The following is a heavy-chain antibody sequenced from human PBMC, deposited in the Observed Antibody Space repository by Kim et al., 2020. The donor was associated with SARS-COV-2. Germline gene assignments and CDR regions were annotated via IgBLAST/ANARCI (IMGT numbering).Heavy chain of an antibody. CDR3: AREQGIVVVPAAMAPGAYYGMDV. CDR1: GGTFSSYA. CDR2: IIPIFGTA. V-gene: IGHV1-69*13. D-gene: IGHD2-2*01. J-gene: IGHJ6*02. Sequence: SVKVSCKASGGTFSSYAISWVRQAPGQGLEWMGGIIPIFGTANYAQKFQGRVTITADESTSTAYMELSSLRSEDTAVYYCAREQGIVVVPAAMAPGAYYGMDVWGQGTTVTVSS.